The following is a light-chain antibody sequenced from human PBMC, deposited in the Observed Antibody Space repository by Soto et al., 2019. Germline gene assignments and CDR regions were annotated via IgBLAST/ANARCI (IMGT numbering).Light chain of an antibody. V-gene: IGLV2-8*01. Sequence: QSALTQPPSTSGSPGQSVTISCTGTSSDIGGYKYVSWYQQHPGKAPKLMIYEVTDRPSGVPDRFSGSQSGNTASLTVSGLQAEAEADYYCSSFAGSNNLIFGGGTKLTVL. CDR1: SSDIGGYKY. CDR2: EVT. CDR3: SSFAGSNNLI. J-gene: IGLJ2*01.